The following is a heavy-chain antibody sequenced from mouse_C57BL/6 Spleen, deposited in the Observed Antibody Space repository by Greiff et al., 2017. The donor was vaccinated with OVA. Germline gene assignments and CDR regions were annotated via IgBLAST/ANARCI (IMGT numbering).Heavy chain of an antibody. V-gene: IGHV1-64*01. J-gene: IGHJ4*01. CDR2: IHPNSGST. Sequence: QVQLQQPGAELVKPGASVKLSCKASGYTFTSYWMHWVKQRPGQGLEWIGMIHPNSGSTNYNEKFKSKATLTVDKSSSTAYMQLSSLTSEDSAVYYCAFTTVVADAMDYWGQGTSVTVSS. CDR3: AFTTVVADAMDY. CDR1: GYTFTSYW. D-gene: IGHD1-1*01.